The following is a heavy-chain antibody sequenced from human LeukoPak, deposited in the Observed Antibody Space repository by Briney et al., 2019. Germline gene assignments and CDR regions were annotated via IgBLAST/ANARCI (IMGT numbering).Heavy chain of an antibody. J-gene: IGHJ4*02. Sequence: ASVKVSCKASGGTFSSYAISWVRQAPGQGLEWMGGIIPNFGTANYAQKFQGRVTITADESTSTAYMELSSLRSEDTAVYYCARDRPRTYYDSSGYSFDYWGQGTLVTASS. D-gene: IGHD3-22*01. CDR3: ARDRPRTYYDSSGYSFDY. CDR2: IIPNFGTA. V-gene: IGHV1-69*13. CDR1: GGTFSSYA.